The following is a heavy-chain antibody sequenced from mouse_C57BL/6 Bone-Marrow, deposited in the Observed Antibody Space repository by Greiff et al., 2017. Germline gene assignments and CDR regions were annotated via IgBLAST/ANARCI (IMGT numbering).Heavy chain of an antibody. J-gene: IGHJ3*01. D-gene: IGHD2-1*01. Sequence: QVQLQQSGAELVRPGASVTLSCKASGYTFTDYEMHWVKQTPVHGLEWIGAIDPETGGTAYNQKFKGKAILTADKSSSTAYMELRSLTSEDSAVYYCTRWDGNPAWFAYWGQGTLVTVSA. CDR2: IDPETGGT. CDR1: GYTFTDYE. V-gene: IGHV1-15*01. CDR3: TRWDGNPAWFAY.